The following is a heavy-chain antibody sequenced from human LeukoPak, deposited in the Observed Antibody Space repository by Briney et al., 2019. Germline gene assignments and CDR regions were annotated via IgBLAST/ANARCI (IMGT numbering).Heavy chain of an antibody. Sequence: PSETLSLTCAVYGGSFSGYYWSWIRQPPGKGLEWIGEINHSGSTNYNPSLKSRVTISVDTSKNQFSLKLSSVTAADMAVYYCASASYGAPSDYWGQGTLVTVSS. CDR2: INHSGST. D-gene: IGHD4-17*01. CDR1: GGSFSGYY. CDR3: ASASYGAPSDY. V-gene: IGHV4-34*01. J-gene: IGHJ4*02.